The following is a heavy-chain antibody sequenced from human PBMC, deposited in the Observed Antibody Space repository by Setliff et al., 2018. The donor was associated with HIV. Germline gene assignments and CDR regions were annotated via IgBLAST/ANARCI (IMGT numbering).Heavy chain of an antibody. V-gene: IGHV4-38-2*02. Sequence: PSETLSLTCAVSGYSITGGYFWGWIRQPPGKGLEWIGSIYQSGSTYYNPSLKSRVTISIDASGNQFSLKLSSVTAADTAVYYCAREPDSIPYDYWGQGTLVTVSS. CDR2: IYQSGST. J-gene: IGHJ4*02. D-gene: IGHD4-4*01. CDR3: AREPDSIPYDY. CDR1: GYSITGGYF.